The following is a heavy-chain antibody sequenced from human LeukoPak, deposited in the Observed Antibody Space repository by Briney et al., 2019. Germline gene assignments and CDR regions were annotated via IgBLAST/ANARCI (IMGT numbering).Heavy chain of an antibody. D-gene: IGHD3-3*01. V-gene: IGHV3-23*01. CDR2: ISGSGGST. J-gene: IGHJ3*02. CDR3: AKVGTIFGVVIIPPDAFDI. Sequence: GGSLRLSCAASGFTFSSYAMSWVRQAPGKGLEWVSVISGSGGSTYYADSVKGRFTISRDNSKNTLYLQMNSLRAEDTAVYYCAKVGTIFGVVIIPPDAFDIWGQGTMVTVSS. CDR1: GFTFSSYA.